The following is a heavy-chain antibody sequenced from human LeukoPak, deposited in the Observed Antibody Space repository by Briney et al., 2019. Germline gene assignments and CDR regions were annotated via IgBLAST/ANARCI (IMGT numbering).Heavy chain of an antibody. CDR2: VHDSGST. Sequence: SETLCLTCSVSGYSMSDKYWTWVRQPPGKGLEWVVNVHDSGSTNYNPSLKGRFTVSLDTSKSQFYLKLTSVTDADTAMYYCVRGNFYPDGRGYQADFGDWSQGTLVTVS. D-gene: IGHD3-22*01. J-gene: IGHJ4*02. CDR3: VRGNFYPDGRGYQADFGD. V-gene: IGHV4-59*01. CDR1: GYSMSDKY.